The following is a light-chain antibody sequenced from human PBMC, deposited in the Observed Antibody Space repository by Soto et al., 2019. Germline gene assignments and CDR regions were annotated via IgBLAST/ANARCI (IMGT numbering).Light chain of an antibody. Sequence: EIVLTQSPATLSLSPGERATLSCSASQSVSSYLAWYQQKTGQAPRLLIYDASNRATGIPARFSGSGSGTDCTLTISILEPEDVAVYYCQQRSNWPLPFGGGTKVEIK. V-gene: IGKV3-11*01. CDR1: QSVSSY. J-gene: IGKJ4*01. CDR2: DAS. CDR3: QQRSNWPLP.